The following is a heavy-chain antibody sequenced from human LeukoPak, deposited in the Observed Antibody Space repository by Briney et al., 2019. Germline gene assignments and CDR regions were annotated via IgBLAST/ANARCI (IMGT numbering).Heavy chain of an antibody. CDR2: INPNSGGT. V-gene: IGHV1-2*02. CDR3: ARDLNSSWSRFTLTHFDY. J-gene: IGHJ4*02. D-gene: IGHD6-13*01. CDR1: GYTFTGYY. Sequence: GASVKVSCKASGYTFTGYYMHWVRQAPGQGLEWMGWINPNSGGTNYAQKFQGRVTMTRDTSISTAYMELSRLRSDDTAVYYCARDLNSSWSRFTLTHFDYWGQGTLVTVSS.